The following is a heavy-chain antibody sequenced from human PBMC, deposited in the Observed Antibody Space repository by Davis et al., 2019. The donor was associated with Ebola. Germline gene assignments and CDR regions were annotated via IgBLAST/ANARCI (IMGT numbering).Heavy chain of an antibody. D-gene: IGHD1-26*01. CDR1: GFTFSGSA. Sequence: GGSLRLSCAAPGFTFSGSAMHWVRQASGKGLEWVGRIRSKANSYATAYAASVKGRFTISRDDSKNTAYLQMNSLKTEDTAVYYCTSTTNLIDYWGQGTLVTVSS. J-gene: IGHJ4*02. CDR2: IRSKANSYAT. CDR3: TSTTNLIDY. V-gene: IGHV3-73*01.